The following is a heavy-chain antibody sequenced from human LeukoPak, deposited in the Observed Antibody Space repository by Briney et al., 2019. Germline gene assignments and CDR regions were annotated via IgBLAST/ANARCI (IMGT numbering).Heavy chain of an antibody. V-gene: IGHV3-33*01. CDR1: GFTFSSYG. D-gene: IGHD1-1*01. Sequence: GGSLRLSCAASGFTFSSYGMHWVRQAPGKGLEWVAVIWYDGSNKYYADSVKGRFTISRDNSKNTLYLQMNSLRVEDTAVYYCARLGLEVGGPNWFDPWGQGTLVTVSS. J-gene: IGHJ5*02. CDR2: IWYDGSNK. CDR3: ARLGLEVGGPNWFDP.